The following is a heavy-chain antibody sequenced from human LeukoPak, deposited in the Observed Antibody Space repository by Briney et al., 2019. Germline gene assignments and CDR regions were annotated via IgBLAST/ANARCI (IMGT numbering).Heavy chain of an antibody. D-gene: IGHD2-21*01. J-gene: IGHJ3*02. V-gene: IGHV4-59*01. CDR1: GGSISSYY. Sequence: SETLSLTCTVSGGSISSYYWSWIRQPLGKGLEWIGYIYYSGSTNYNPSLKSRVTISVDTSKNQFSLELSSVTAADTAVYYCARELTYCGGDCYPDAFDIWGQGTMVTVSS. CDR3: ARELTYCGGDCYPDAFDI. CDR2: IYYSGST.